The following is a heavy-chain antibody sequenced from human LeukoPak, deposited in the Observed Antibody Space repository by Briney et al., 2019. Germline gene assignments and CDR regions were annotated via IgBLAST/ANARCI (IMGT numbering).Heavy chain of an antibody. V-gene: IGHV1-2*02. CDR1: GGTFSSYA. CDR2: INPNSGGT. CDR3: ARERGYCSSSACYTSDAFDI. J-gene: IGHJ3*02. D-gene: IGHD2-2*02. Sequence: GASVKVSCKASGGTFSSYAISWVRQAPGHGLEWMGWINPNSGGTKYAQRFQGRVTMTRDTSISTAYMELSRLRSDDTAVFYCARERGYCSSSACYTSDAFDIWGQGTMVTVSS.